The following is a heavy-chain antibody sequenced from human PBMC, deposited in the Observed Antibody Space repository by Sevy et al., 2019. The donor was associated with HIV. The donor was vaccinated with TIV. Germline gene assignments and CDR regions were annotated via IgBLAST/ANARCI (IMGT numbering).Heavy chain of an antibody. CDR2: IQYDGGNK. CDR3: VKDPLISLGADLFDY. V-gene: IGHV3-30*02. Sequence: GGSLRLSCATSGFTFNSHGMHWVRQAPGKGLEWVSLIQYDGGNKNYADSVKGRFTSSQDNSKNTLYLQLSNLRTEDTALYYCVKDPLISLGADLFDYWGQGTLVTVSS. CDR1: GFTFNSHG. J-gene: IGHJ4*02. D-gene: IGHD7-27*01.